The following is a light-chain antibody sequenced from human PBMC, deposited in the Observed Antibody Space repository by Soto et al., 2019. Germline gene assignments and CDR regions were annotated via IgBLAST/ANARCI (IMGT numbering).Light chain of an antibody. Sequence: LTQSPATLSVSPEQRVTLSCRASQSISSYLAWYQQRPGQPSRLLIYGASNRATGIPARFSGSGFGTDFTLSFSSLEPEDFAVYYCQQSSNGATFGPGTKVDIK. V-gene: IGKV3-11*01. J-gene: IGKJ3*01. CDR3: QQSSNGAT. CDR1: QSISSY. CDR2: GAS.